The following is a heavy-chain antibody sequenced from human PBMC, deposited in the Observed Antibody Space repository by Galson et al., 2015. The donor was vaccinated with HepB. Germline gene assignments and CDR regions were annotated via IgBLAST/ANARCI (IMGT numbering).Heavy chain of an antibody. CDR1: GDSVSSNSAA. J-gene: IGHJ3*02. Sequence: CAISGDSVSSNSAAWNWIRQSPSRGLEWLGRAYYRSKWYNDYAVSVKSRITINPDTSKNQFSLKLSSVTAADTAVYYCARIGVVPAAITLDAFDIWGQGTMVTVSS. CDR2: AYYRSKWYN. CDR3: ARIGVVPAAITLDAFDI. D-gene: IGHD2-2*01. V-gene: IGHV6-1*01.